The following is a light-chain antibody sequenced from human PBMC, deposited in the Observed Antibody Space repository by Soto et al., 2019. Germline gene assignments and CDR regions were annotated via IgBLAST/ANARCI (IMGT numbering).Light chain of an antibody. CDR3: SSSTSGSTPFV. J-gene: IGLJ1*01. CDR1: SSDVGGSNS. V-gene: IGLV2-14*01. CDR2: EVN. Sequence: QSVLTQPASVSGSPGQSITISCTGTSSDVGGSNSVSWYQQHPGQAPKLMISEVNNRPSGVSNRFSGSKSGNTASLTISGLQAEDEADYYCSSSTSGSTPFVFGAGTEVTVL.